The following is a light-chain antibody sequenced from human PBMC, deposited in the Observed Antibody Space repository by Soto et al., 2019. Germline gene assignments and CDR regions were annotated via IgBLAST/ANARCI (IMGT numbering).Light chain of an antibody. J-gene: IGKJ4*01. CDR1: QSVGSY. V-gene: IGKV3-11*02. CDR3: QQRSTWPPRS. CDR2: DAS. Sequence: EIVVTQSPATLSLSPGERATLSCRTSQSVGSYLAWYQKKPGKAPRLLIYDASHRATGIPARSSGSRSGRDFTLTIRSREPQDLPGYCCQQRSTWPPRSFARGPQVEIK.